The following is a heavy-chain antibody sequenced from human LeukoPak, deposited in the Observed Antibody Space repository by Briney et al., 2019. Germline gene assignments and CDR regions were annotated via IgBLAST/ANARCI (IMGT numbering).Heavy chain of an antibody. J-gene: IGHJ4*02. Sequence: PGGSLRLSCAASGFTFSDYYMSWIRQAPGKGLEWVSYISSSGSTIYYADSVKGRFTISRDNAKNSLYLQMNSLRAEDTAVYYCARHYYDSSGYCLFDYWGQGTLVTVSS. CDR2: ISSSGSTI. V-gene: IGHV3-11*04. CDR1: GFTFSDYY. D-gene: IGHD3-22*01. CDR3: ARHYYDSSGYCLFDY.